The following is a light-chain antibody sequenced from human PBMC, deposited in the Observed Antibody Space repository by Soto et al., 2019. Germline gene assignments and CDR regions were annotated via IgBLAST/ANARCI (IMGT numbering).Light chain of an antibody. CDR3: QQYGSSPRT. CDR2: STS. Sequence: EIVLTQSPGTLSLSPGERATLSCRASQSVTSPFLAWYQQKPGQPPRLLIYSTSGRATGIPDRFSGSGSGTDFTLTISSLEPEDSAVYYCQQYGSSPRTFGHGTKVEV. V-gene: IGKV3-20*01. CDR1: QSVTSPF. J-gene: IGKJ1*01.